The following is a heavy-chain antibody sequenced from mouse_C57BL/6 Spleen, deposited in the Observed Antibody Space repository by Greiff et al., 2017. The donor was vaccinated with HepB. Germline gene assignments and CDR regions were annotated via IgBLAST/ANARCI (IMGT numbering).Heavy chain of an antibody. J-gene: IGHJ4*01. CDR3: AREGTYYGSSYYAMDY. Sequence: QVQLQQSGAELVRPGTSVKLSCKASGYAFTNYLIEWVKQRPGQGLEWIGVINPGSGGTNYNEKFKGKATLTADKSSSTAYMQLSSLTSEDSAVYFCAREGTYYGSSYYAMDYWGQGTSVTVSS. D-gene: IGHD1-1*01. CDR1: GYAFTNYL. CDR2: INPGSGGT. V-gene: IGHV1-54*01.